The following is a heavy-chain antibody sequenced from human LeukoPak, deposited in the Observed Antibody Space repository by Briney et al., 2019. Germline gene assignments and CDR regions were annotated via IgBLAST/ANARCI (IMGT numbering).Heavy chain of an antibody. V-gene: IGHV3-48*04. D-gene: IGHD3-3*01. CDR3: ARDRKLAYDFWGGYYTSGYFDY. Sequence: AGSLRLSCAASGFTFSSYSMNWVRQAPGQGLEWVSYISSSGSTIYYADYVKGRFTISRDNSKNSLYLQMSSLRAEDTAVYYCARDRKLAYDFWGGYYTSGYFDYWGQGTLVTVSS. CDR2: ISSSGSTI. J-gene: IGHJ4*02. CDR1: GFTFSSYS.